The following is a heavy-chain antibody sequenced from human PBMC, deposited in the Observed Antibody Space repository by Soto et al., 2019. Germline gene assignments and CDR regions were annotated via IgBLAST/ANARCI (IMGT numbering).Heavy chain of an antibody. D-gene: IGHD6-13*01. Sequence: QVQLVQSGAEVKKPGSSVKVSCKASGGTFSSYAISWVRQAPGQGLEWMGGIIPIFGTANYAQKFQGRVTITADKSTSTAYLELSSLSSEDTAVYYCASARAPYSSSWYAYFDYWGQGTLVTVSS. CDR2: IIPIFGTA. CDR3: ASARAPYSSSWYAYFDY. V-gene: IGHV1-69*06. J-gene: IGHJ4*02. CDR1: GGTFSSYA.